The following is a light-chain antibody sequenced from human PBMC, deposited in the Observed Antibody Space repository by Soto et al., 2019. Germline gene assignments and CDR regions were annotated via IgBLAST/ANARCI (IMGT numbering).Light chain of an antibody. CDR1: QTITNS. CDR3: QQSYSFPFT. Sequence: DIQMTQSPSSLSASIGDRVTITCRASQTITNSLNWYQQKPGKAPNLLIYGASSLQSGVPSRFSGGGSGTDFTLTINSLEPEDYGTYYCQQSYSFPFTFGPGTKVDV. CDR2: GAS. V-gene: IGKV1-39*01. J-gene: IGKJ3*01.